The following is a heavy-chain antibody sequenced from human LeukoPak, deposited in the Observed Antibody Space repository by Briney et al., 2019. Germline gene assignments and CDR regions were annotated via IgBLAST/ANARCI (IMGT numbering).Heavy chain of an antibody. J-gene: IGHJ4*02. CDR3: VKDNPLDY. CDR1: GFTFSSYE. V-gene: IGHV3-48*03. CDR2: ISSSGSTI. Sequence: GGSLRLSCAASGFTFSSYEMNWVRQAPGKGLEWVSYISSSGSTIYYADSVKGRFTISRDNSKNTLYLHINSLRAEDTALYYCVKDNPLDYWGQGTLVIVSS. D-gene: IGHD1-14*01.